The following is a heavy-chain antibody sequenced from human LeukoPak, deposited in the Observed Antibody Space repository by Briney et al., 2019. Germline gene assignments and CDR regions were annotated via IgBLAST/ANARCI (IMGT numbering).Heavy chain of an antibody. CDR3: VRYSSSWYSFDY. Sequence: SETLSLTCTVSGGSISRYYWTWIRQPPGKGLEWIGYIYYSGSTNYNPSLKSRVTISVDTSKNQFSLKLSSVTAADTAVYYCVRYSSSWYSFDYWGQGTLVTVSS. V-gene: IGHV4-59*08. J-gene: IGHJ4*02. CDR2: IYYSGST. D-gene: IGHD6-13*01. CDR1: GGSISRYY.